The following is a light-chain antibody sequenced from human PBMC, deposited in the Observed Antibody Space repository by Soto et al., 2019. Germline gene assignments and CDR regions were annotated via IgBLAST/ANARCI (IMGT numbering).Light chain of an antibody. CDR2: DVS. V-gene: IGLV2-11*01. CDR1: SSDVGGYNY. Sequence: QSALTQPRSVSGSPGQSVTISCTGTSSDVGGYNYVSWYQQHPGKAPKLMIYDVSKRLSGVPDRFSGSKSGNTASLTISGLQAEDEADYYCCSYAGIYVVFGGGTKLTVL. CDR3: CSYAGIYVV. J-gene: IGLJ2*01.